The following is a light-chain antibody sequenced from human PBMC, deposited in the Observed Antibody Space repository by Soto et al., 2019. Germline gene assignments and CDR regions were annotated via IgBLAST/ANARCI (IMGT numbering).Light chain of an antibody. J-gene: IGKJ5*01. CDR2: GAS. CDR1: QSVSSY. CDR3: QQYNDWPLFT. Sequence: EIVMTQSPATLSVSPGETATLSCRASQSVSSYLAWYQQKPGQAPRLLIYGASTRATGIPDRFSGSGSGTEFTLTISGLQSEDFAVYSCQQYNDWPLFTFGQGTRLEIK. V-gene: IGKV3-15*01.